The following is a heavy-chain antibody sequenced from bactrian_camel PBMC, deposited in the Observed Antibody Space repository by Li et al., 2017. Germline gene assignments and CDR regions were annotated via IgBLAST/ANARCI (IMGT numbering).Heavy chain of an antibody. Sequence: DVQLVESGGGSAQVGGSLRLSCEASGYTSSSGFMGWHRQGPGQFREGVAAIYGPTGASYYGDSVKGRFTISQDKTNNTLYLQMNSLKPEDTAMYYCAFDWHHDGASWEATSTDRGYWGRGTQVTVS. CDR1: GYTSSSGF. CDR2: IYGPTGAS. CDR3: AFDWHHDGASWEATSTDRGY. D-gene: IGHD7*01. J-gene: IGHJ6*01. V-gene: IGHV3S31*01.